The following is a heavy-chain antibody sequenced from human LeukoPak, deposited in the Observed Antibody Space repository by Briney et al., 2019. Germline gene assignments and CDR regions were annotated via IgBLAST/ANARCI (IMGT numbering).Heavy chain of an antibody. CDR1: GYSISSSNW. Sequence: SETLSLTCAVSGYSISSSNWWGWIRPPPGKGLEWIGYIYYSGSTNYNPSLRSRVTMSVDTSKNQFSLKLSSVTALDTAVYYCARIKAPTQFDPWGQGTLVTVSS. CDR3: ARIKAPTQFDP. CDR2: IYYSGST. J-gene: IGHJ5*02. V-gene: IGHV4-28*06.